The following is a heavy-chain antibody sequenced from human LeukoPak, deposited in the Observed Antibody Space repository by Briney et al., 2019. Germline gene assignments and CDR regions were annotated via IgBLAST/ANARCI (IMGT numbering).Heavy chain of an antibody. V-gene: IGHV4-59*01. CDR3: SRGIESYGDYGY. Sequence: PSETLSLTCAVSGDSISGSYWCWIRQPPPKGLQWIAYMFNSGSTNYNPPPMRRGTISLDKSKNQFSLMLIYLASSATAIYYFSRGIESYGDYGYWGQGIRVTVSS. D-gene: IGHD4-17*01. CDR2: MFNSGST. CDR1: GDSISGSY. J-gene: IGHJ4*02.